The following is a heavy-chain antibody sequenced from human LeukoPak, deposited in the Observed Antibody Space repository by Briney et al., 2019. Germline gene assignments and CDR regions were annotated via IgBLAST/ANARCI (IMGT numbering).Heavy chain of an antibody. V-gene: IGHV3-74*01. CDR2: INSDGSST. D-gene: IGHD3-10*01. J-gene: IGHJ4*02. CDR1: GFTFSSYW. Sequence: QPGGSLRLSCAASGFTFSSYWMHWVRQAPGKGLVWVSRINSDGSSTSYADSVKGRFTISRDNAKNTLYLQMNSLRAEDTAVYYCARMGITMVRGVRPFDYWGQGTLVTVSS. CDR3: ARMGITMVRGVRPFDY.